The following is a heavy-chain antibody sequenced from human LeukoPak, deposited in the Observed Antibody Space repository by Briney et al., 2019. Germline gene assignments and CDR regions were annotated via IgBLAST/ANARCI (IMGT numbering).Heavy chain of an antibody. D-gene: IGHD3-16*01. J-gene: IGHJ4*02. CDR1: GGSISTYY. Sequence: SQTLSLTCTVSGGSISTYYWTWVRQPPGKELEWNGYIYYTGNTNYNPALKSRVTFSLDTSRNQFALKLNSVTAADTAVYYCARRVTGRGTFYFDYWGQGSLVTVSS. V-gene: IGHV4-59*08. CDR3: ARRVTGRGTFYFDY. CDR2: IYYTGNT.